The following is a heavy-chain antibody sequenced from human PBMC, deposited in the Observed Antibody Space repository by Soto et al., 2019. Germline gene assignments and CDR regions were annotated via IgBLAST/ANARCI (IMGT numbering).Heavy chain of an antibody. CDR1: GYTFTSYY. J-gene: IGHJ4*02. CDR3: ARVRGAARRFDY. V-gene: IGHV1-46*01. Sequence: ASVKVSCKASGYTFTSYYMHWVRQAPGQGREWMGIINPSGGSTSYAQKFQGRVTMTRDTSISTAYMELSRLRSDDTAVYYCARVRGAARRFDYWGQGTLVNVSS. CDR2: INPSGGST. D-gene: IGHD3-10*01.